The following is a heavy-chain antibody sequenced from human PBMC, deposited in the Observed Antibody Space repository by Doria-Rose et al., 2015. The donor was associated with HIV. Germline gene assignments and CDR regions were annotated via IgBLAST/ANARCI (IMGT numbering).Heavy chain of an antibody. V-gene: IGHV2-26*01. CDR1: GVSLSSPGMG. CDR2: IFSDDDR. Sequence: QVTLKESGPVLAKPTETLTLTCTVSGVSLSSPGMGVSWIRQPPGKALEWLANIFSDDDRSYKPSLKSRLTISMGNSRSHVFLTMTDMDPVDTATYYCARIKSSRWYHKYYFDFWGQGTLVSVSA. D-gene: IGHD6-13*01. J-gene: IGHJ4*02. CDR3: ARIKSSRWYHKYYFDF.